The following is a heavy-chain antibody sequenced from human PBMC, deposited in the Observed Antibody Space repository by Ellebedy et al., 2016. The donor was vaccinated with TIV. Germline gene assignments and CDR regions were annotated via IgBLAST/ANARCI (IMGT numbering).Heavy chain of an antibody. CDR2: IYYSGST. Sequence: SETLSLTCTVSGGSISSGDYYWSWIRQPPGKGLEWIGYIYYSGSTYYNPSLKSRVTISVDTSKNQFSLKLSSVTAADTAVYYCARSRTGGSNLDYWGQGTLVTVSS. D-gene: IGHD2-8*02. V-gene: IGHV4-30-4*01. CDR3: ARSRTGGSNLDY. CDR1: GGSISSGDYY. J-gene: IGHJ4*02.